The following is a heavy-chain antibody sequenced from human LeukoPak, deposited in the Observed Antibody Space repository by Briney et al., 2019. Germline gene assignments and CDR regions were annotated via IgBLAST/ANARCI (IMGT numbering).Heavy chain of an antibody. CDR1: GGSISSYY. Sequence: SETLSLTCTVSGGSISSYYWSWIRQPPGKGLEWIGYIYYGGSTNYNPSLKSRVTISVDTSKNQFSLKLSSVTAADTAVYYCARDRWYYDSSGYYDHDAFDIWGQGTMVTVSS. CDR3: ARDRWYYDSSGYYDHDAFDI. CDR2: IYYGGST. J-gene: IGHJ3*02. D-gene: IGHD3-22*01. V-gene: IGHV4-59*01.